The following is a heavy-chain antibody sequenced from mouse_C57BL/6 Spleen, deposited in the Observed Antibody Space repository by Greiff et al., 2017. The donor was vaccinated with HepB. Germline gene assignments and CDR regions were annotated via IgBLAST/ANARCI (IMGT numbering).Heavy chain of an antibody. J-gene: IGHJ2*01. CDR2: INPGSGGT. Sequence: VQLQQSGAELVRPGPSVKVSCKASGYAFTNYLIEWVKQRPGQGLEWIGVINPGSGGTNYNEKFKGKATLTADKSSSTAYMQISSLTSEDSAVYFCARRAYGSSGDYWGQGTTLTVSS. D-gene: IGHD1-1*01. CDR3: ARRAYGSSGDY. V-gene: IGHV1-54*01. CDR1: GYAFTNYL.